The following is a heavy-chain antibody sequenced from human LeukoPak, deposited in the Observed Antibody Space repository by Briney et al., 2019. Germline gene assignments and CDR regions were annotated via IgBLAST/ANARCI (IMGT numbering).Heavy chain of an antibody. J-gene: IGHJ4*02. CDR1: GYTFTSYA. D-gene: IGHD5-12*01. Sequence: ASVKVSCKASGYTFTSYAMHWVRQVPGQRLEWMGWINAGNGNTKYSQEFQGRVTMTRNTSISTAYMELSSLRSEDTAVYYCARGLKYSGYDVWGYWGQGTLVTVSS. CDR2: INAGNGNT. CDR3: ARGLKYSGYDVWGY. V-gene: IGHV1-3*03.